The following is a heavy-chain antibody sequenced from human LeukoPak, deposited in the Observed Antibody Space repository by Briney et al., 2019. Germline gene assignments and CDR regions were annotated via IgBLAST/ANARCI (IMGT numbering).Heavy chain of an antibody. D-gene: IGHD5-18*01. CDR3: ARGPGQLWLRKGLDY. Sequence: SETLSLTCTVSGGSISSSSYYWSRIRQPPGKGLEWIGEINHSGSTNYNPSLKSRVTISVDTSKNQFSLKLSSVTAADTAVYYCARGPGQLWLRKGLDYWGQGTLVTVSS. CDR2: INHSGST. J-gene: IGHJ4*02. V-gene: IGHV4-39*07. CDR1: GGSISSSSYY.